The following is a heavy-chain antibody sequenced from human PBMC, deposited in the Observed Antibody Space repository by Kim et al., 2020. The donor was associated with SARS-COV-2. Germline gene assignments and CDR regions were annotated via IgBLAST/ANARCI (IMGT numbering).Heavy chain of an antibody. J-gene: IGHJ4*02. Sequence: NYNPTHGGRVTISVDTSKNQFSLKLTSVAAADTAVYYCAGTARGANFDYWGRGALVTVSS. D-gene: IGHD1-26*01. CDR3: AGTARGANFDY. V-gene: IGHV4-4*09.